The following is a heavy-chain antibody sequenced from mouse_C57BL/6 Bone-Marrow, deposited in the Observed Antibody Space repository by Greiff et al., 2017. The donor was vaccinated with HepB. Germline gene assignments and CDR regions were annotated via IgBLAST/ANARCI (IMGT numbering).Heavy chain of an antibody. V-gene: IGHV1-74*01. CDR3: AILIYYGNYYFDY. Sequence: VQLQQPGAELVKPGASVKVSCKASGYTFTSYWMHWVKQRPGQGLEWIGRIYPSDSDTNYNQKFKGKATLTVDKSSSTAYMQLSSLTSEDSAVYYCAILIYYGNYYFDYWGQGTTLTVSS. D-gene: IGHD2-1*01. J-gene: IGHJ2*01. CDR2: IYPSDSDT. CDR1: GYTFTSYW.